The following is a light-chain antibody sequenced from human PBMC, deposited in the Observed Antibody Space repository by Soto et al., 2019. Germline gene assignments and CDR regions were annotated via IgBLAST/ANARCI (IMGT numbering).Light chain of an antibody. CDR2: KDS. V-gene: IGLV3-25*02. CDR1: ALPKQY. Sequence: SYELTQPPSVSVSPGQTARITCSGAALPKQYAYWYQQKPGQAPVLVIYKDSERPSGIPERFSGSSSGTTVTLTISGVQAEDEADYYCQSAYSSGTYVVFGGGTKLTVL. J-gene: IGLJ2*01. CDR3: QSAYSSGTYVV.